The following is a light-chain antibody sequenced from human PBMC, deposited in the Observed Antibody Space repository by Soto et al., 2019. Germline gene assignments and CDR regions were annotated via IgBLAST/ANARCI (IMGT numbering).Light chain of an antibody. CDR1: ESISSSY. J-gene: IGKJ1*01. CDR2: GAS. V-gene: IGKV3-20*01. Sequence: EIVLTQSPGTLSLSPGERATLSCRATESISSSYLAWYQQKPGQAPRLLIYGASSRATGIPDRFSGSGSGTDFTLTISRLEPEDFAVHYSQQYGSSPPWTFGQGTKVEIK. CDR3: QQYGSSPPWT.